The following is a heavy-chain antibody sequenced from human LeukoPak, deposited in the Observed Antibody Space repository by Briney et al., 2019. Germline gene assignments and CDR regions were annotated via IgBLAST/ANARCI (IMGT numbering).Heavy chain of an antibody. CDR2: ISSTSSYI. CDR1: GFSFSDYG. CDR3: ARDPVSSSWYGYFQH. Sequence: PGRSLRLSCATSGFSFSDYGMHWVRQAPGKGLEWVSYISSTSSYINYADSVKGRFTISRDNAKNSLFLQMNSLRAEDTAVYYCARDPVSSSWYGYFQHWGQGTLVSVSS. J-gene: IGHJ1*01. V-gene: IGHV3-21*05. D-gene: IGHD6-13*01.